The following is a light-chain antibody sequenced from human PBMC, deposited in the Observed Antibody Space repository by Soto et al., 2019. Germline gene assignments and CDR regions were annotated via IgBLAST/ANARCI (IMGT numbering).Light chain of an antibody. J-gene: IGKJ5*01. CDR1: QSVSSD. Sequence: EIVMTQSPATRSASPGERATLSCRASQSVSSDLAWYHQKPGQAPRLLIFGASNRATGLPDRFSGSGSGTDFTLTISRLEPEDFVVYSCQQYGSSPGTFGQGTRLEIK. CDR2: GAS. CDR3: QQYGSSPGT. V-gene: IGKV3-20*01.